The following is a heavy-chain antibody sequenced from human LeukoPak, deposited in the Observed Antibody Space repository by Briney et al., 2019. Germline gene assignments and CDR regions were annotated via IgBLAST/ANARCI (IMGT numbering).Heavy chain of an antibody. CDR2: IYYSGST. CDR1: GGSLSSYY. Sequence: PSGTLSLTCTVSGGSLSSYYWSWIRQPPGKGLEWVGYIYYSGSTNYNPSLRSRVTISVDTSKNQCSLKLSSVTAADTAVYYCARHAPTRMYYYDSSGYYPYFDYWGQGTLVTVSS. J-gene: IGHJ4*02. V-gene: IGHV4-59*08. CDR3: ARHAPTRMYYYDSSGYYPYFDY. D-gene: IGHD3-22*01.